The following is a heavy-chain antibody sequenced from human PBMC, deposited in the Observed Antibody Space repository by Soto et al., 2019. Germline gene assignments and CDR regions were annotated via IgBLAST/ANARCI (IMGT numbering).Heavy chain of an antibody. J-gene: IGHJ6*02. CDR3: ARDLSSSFLLSRYYYYGMDV. Sequence: SLRLSCAASGFTFSSYGMHWVRQAPGKGLEWVAVIWYDGSNKYYADSVKGRFTISRDNSKNTLYLQMNSLRAEDTAVYYCARDLSSSFLLSRYYYYGMDVWGQGTTVTVSS. D-gene: IGHD6-13*01. CDR1: GFTFSSYG. V-gene: IGHV3-33*01. CDR2: IWYDGSNK.